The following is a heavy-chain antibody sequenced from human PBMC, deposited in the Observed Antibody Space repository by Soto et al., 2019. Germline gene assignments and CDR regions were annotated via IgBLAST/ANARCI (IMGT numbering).Heavy chain of an antibody. J-gene: IGHJ5*02. Sequence: SETLYLTSTVSSGSISDEGSSWSGISKHSGRGLEWIGYIHYSGSTYYNPSLRSRVTISVDTSKTQFFLKLTSVTAADTAVYYCPRAWTATAGWANWFDRWGQGTLVTVSS. CDR2: IHYSGST. CDR1: SGSISDEGSS. V-gene: IGHV4-31*03. CDR3: PRAWTATAGWANWFDR. D-gene: IGHD6-13*01.